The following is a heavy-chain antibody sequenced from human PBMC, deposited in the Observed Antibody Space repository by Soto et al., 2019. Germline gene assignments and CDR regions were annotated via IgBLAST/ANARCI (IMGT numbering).Heavy chain of an antibody. J-gene: IGHJ4*02. CDR1: GFTFADYT. V-gene: IGHV3-49*03. CDR3: TRDGRYSGYPPPAF. Sequence: EVQLVESGGGLVQPGRSLRLSCTTSGFTFADYTLSWFRQAPGKGLEWLGFIRNKAYGGTTEYAASVKGRFSITRDDSKSMAYLQMNSLKTDDTAVYYCTRDGRYSGYPPPAFWGQGTLVIVSS. CDR2: IRNKAYGGTT. D-gene: IGHD5-12*01.